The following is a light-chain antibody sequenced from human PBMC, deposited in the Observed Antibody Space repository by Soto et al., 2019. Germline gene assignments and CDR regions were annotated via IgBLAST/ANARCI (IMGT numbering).Light chain of an antibody. Sequence: ELALTQSPGTLSLSPGETATLACRASESIISDYSAWYQHKPGQSPKLLIYATSKRATGIPDRFSGIGSETDFTLAISRLEPEDFALYYCQQFGRSPLFGQGTRLEIK. J-gene: IGKJ5*01. CDR2: ATS. CDR3: QQFGRSPL. V-gene: IGKV3-20*01. CDR1: ESIISDY.